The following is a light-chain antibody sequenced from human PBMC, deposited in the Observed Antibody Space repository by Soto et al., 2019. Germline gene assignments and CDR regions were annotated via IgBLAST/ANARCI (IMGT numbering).Light chain of an antibody. CDR2: YAS. Sequence: EVVMTQSPATLPVSPGERVTLSCRASESVHRNLAWYQQKPGQGPSLLIYYASTRATGVPDRFTGSGSGTEFTLTISSLQSEDFGVYHCQHYSNWPPTFGPGTKVEIK. CDR3: QHYSNWPPT. CDR1: ESVHRN. J-gene: IGKJ3*01. V-gene: IGKV3-15*01.